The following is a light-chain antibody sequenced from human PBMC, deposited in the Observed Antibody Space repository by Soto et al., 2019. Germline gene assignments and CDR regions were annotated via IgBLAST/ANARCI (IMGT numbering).Light chain of an antibody. CDR2: GLT. J-gene: IGLJ3*02. CDR3: SSYTTSLTLV. CDR1: SSDIGAYNY. V-gene: IGLV2-14*01. Sequence: QAVVTQPASVSGSPGQSITISCTGTSSDIGAYNYVSWYQQHPGKAPKLLIYGLTNRPSGVSNRFSGSKSGNTASLTISGLQAEDDADYYCSSYTTSLTLVFGGGTKLTIL.